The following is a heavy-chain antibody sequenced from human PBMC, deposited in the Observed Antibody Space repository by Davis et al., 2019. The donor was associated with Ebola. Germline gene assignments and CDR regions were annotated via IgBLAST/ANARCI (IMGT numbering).Heavy chain of an antibody. J-gene: IGHJ4*02. V-gene: IGHV1-58*01. D-gene: IGHD3-22*01. CDR1: GFRFSNSA. Sequence: SVKVSCKTSGFRFSNSAVQWVRQAPGERLEWIGWIIVATGESKYAQNLQGRLTITSDTSTDTAYIYLNNLTTEDTAAYYCAAEDYNDGTCCSFDYWGQGTLVTVSS. CDR2: IIVATGES. CDR3: AAEDYNDGTCCSFDY.